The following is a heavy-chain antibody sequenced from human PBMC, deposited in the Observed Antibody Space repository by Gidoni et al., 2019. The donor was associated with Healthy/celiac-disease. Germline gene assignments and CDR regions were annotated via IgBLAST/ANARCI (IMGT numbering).Heavy chain of an antibody. V-gene: IGHV3-15*01. CDR2: IKSKADGATR. J-gene: IGHJ5*02. CDR1: GFTFSNAW. Sequence: EVQLVESGGGLVKPGGSLRLSCAASGFTFSNAWMSWVRQAPGKGLEWVGRIKSKADGATRDYAAPVKGRFTISRDDSKNTVYLQMNSLKTEDTAVYYCTMGRGVPRPYWFDPWGQGTLVTVSS. CDR3: TMGRGVPRPYWFDP. D-gene: IGHD3-10*01.